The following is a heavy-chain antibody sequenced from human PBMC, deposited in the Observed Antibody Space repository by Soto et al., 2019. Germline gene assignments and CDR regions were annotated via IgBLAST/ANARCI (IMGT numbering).Heavy chain of an antibody. Sequence: QVQLVQSGAEVKKPGASVKVSCKASAYTFTSYGVNWVRQAPGQGLEWMGWISAYNGNTNYAQKLQGRVSMTTDTSTRTADMELRSLRSDDTAVYYCARDRLGLSGYSSSWNYWGQGTLVTVSS. CDR3: ARDRLGLSGYSSSWNY. CDR2: ISAYNGNT. D-gene: IGHD6-13*01. J-gene: IGHJ4*02. CDR1: AYTFTSYG. V-gene: IGHV1-18*01.